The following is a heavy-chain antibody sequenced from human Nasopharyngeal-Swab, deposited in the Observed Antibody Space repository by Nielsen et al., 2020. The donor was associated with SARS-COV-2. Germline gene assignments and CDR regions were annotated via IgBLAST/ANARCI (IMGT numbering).Heavy chain of an antibody. Sequence: GESLKISCAASGFTFTNAWMGWVRQAPGKGLEWVGRIKSKSDGGTTDYAAPVKGRFSISRDDSRNTIYVQTNTLQTEDTAVYYCTTDRGITERPLFDFWGQGTLVTVSS. CDR3: TTDRGITERPLFDF. J-gene: IGHJ4*02. V-gene: IGHV3-15*01. D-gene: IGHD1-14*01. CDR2: IKSKSDGGTT. CDR1: GFTFTNAW.